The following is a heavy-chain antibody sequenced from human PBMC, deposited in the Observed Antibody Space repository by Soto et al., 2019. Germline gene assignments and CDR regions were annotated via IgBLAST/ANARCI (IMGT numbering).Heavy chain of an antibody. Sequence: GGSLRLSCTASGFTFSSCAMSWVRQAPGKGLEWVSAITGSGDHTDYANSVKGRFTISRDNDKNTLYFQMDSLRAEDTALYYCAKNQERELPRVIDFWGQGTLVTVS. CDR1: GFTFSSCA. V-gene: IGHV3-23*01. CDR3: AKNQERELPRVIDF. D-gene: IGHD1-7*01. J-gene: IGHJ4*02. CDR2: ITGSGDHT.